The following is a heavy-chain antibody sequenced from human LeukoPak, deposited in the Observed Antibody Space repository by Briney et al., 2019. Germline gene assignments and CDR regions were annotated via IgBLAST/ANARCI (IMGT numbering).Heavy chain of an antibody. V-gene: IGHV1-69*04. CDR2: IIPILGIA. CDR3: ARLPQWGGTYHFDY. CDR1: GGTFSSYA. Sequence: SVKVSCKASGGTFSSYAISWVRQAPGQGLEWMGRIIPILGIANYAQKFQGRVTITADKSTSTAYMELSSLRSEDTAVYYCARLPQWGGTYHFDYWGQGTLRTVSS. D-gene: IGHD1-26*01. J-gene: IGHJ4*02.